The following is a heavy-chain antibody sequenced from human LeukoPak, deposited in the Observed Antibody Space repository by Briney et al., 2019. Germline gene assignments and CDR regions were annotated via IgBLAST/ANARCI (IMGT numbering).Heavy chain of an antibody. Sequence: GRSLRLSCAASGFTFSSYGMHWVRQAPGKGLEWVSYISSRGETVNYADSVRGRFTISRDNAQNSLHLQMNSLRVEDTAVYYCARSSINDNWGQGTLVTVSS. CDR3: ARSSINDN. CDR2: ISSRGETV. CDR1: GFTFSSYG. V-gene: IGHV3-48*04. D-gene: IGHD2-21*01. J-gene: IGHJ4*02.